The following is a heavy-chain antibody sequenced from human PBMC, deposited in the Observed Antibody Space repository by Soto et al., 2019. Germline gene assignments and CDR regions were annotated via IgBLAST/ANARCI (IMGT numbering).Heavy chain of an antibody. V-gene: IGHV3-23*01. Sequence: GGSLRLSCAASGLTFSTYAMNWVRQAPGKGLEWVSTISVSGDTTYFADSVRGRFTISRDNSKNTVYLQMNSLRADDTAMYYCATRHLPYCSGGTCNPFDFWGQGTLVTVSS. J-gene: IGHJ4*02. CDR2: ISVSGDTT. CDR1: GLTFSTYA. CDR3: ATRHLPYCSGGTCNPFDF. D-gene: IGHD2-15*01.